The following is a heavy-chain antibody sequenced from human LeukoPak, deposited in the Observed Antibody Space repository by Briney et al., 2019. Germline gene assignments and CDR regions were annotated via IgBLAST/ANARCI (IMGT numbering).Heavy chain of an antibody. CDR3: AKDPPTVMANAFHI. D-gene: IGHD5-18*01. CDR1: AFTFSSYG. Sequence: PGGSLRLSCAASAFTFSSYGMSWVRQAPGKGLEWVSSISGSGGTTYYEVSLTGLFTIYRENSTNTLYLQMNSLRPADTAVYSCAKDPPTVMANAFHIWGQGTMVTVS. V-gene: IGHV3-23*01. J-gene: IGHJ3*02. CDR2: ISGSGGTT.